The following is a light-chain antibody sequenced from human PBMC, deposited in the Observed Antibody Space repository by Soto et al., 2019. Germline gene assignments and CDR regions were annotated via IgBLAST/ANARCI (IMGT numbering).Light chain of an antibody. J-gene: IGLJ1*01. CDR2: SNN. V-gene: IGLV1-44*01. Sequence: QSVLTQPPSASGTPGQRVTISCSGSSSNIGSNTVNWYQQLPGTAPKLLIYSNNQRPSGVPDRFSGSKSGTSASLAISGLQSEDEADYYCAGWDGSLNGDVFGTGTKLTVL. CDR3: AGWDGSLNGDV. CDR1: SSNIGSNT.